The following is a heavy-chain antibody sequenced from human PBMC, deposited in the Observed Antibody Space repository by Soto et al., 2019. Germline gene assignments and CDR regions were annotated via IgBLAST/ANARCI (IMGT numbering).Heavy chain of an antibody. V-gene: IGHV4-34*01. J-gene: IGHJ4*02. CDR2: INHSGST. Sequence: SETLSLTCAVYGGSFSGYYWSWIRQPPGKGLEWIGEINHSGSTNYNPSLKSRVTISVDTSKNQFSLKLSSVTAADTAVYYCARGMRGYCSSTSCPSLDYWGQGTLVTVSS. CDR1: GGSFSGYY. CDR3: ARGMRGYCSSTSCPSLDY. D-gene: IGHD2-2*01.